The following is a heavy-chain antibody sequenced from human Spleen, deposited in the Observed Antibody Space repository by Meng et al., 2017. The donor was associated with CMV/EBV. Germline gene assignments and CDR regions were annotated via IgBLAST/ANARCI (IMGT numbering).Heavy chain of an antibody. V-gene: IGHV1-18*01. CDR2: ISAYNGNT. CDR3: ARGGVVITPPYYFDY. J-gene: IGHJ4*02. CDR1: GYTFTSYG. Sequence: ASVKVSCKASGYTFTSYGISWVRQAPGQGLEWMGWISAYNGNTNYAQKLQGRVTMTTDTSTSTAYMELRSLRSDDTAVYYCARGGVVITPPYYFDYWGQGTLVTVSS. D-gene: IGHD3-22*01.